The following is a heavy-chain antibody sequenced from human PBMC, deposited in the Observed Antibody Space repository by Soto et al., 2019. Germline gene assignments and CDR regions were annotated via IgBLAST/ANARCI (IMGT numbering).Heavy chain of an antibody. CDR3: ASGGEGSIAVAG. Sequence: PSETLSLTCTVSGGSISGSSYYWGWIRQPPGKGLEWIGAIYYTGRTYYKPSPKSRVTISVDTSRNQFSLKLNSVSAADTAVYYCASGGEGSIAVAGWGQGTLVTVSS. J-gene: IGHJ4*02. V-gene: IGHV4-39*01. CDR1: GGSISGSSYY. CDR2: IYYTGRT. D-gene: IGHD6-19*01.